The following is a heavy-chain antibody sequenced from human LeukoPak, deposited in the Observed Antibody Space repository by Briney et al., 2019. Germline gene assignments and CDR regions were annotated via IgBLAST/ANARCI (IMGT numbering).Heavy chain of an antibody. D-gene: IGHD3-10*01. Sequence: SQTLSLTCTVSGGSISSGGYYWSWIRQHPGKGLEWIGYIYYSGSTYYNPSLKSRVTISVDTSKNQFSLKLSSVTAADTAVYYCARVRGPYYYGSGSRFDPWGQGTLVTVSS. J-gene: IGHJ5*02. V-gene: IGHV4-31*03. CDR3: ARVRGPYYYGSGSRFDP. CDR1: GGSISSGGYY. CDR2: IYYSGST.